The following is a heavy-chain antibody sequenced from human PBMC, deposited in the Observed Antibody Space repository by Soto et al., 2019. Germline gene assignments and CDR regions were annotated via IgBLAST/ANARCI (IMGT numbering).Heavy chain of an antibody. Sequence: SETLSLTCAVSGGSNSSGGHSWSWIRQPPGKCLEWIGYIYHSGSTYYNPSLKSRVTISVDRSKNQFSLKLSSVTAADTAVYYCARVPDRRGQGTLVTVSS. V-gene: IGHV4-30-2*01. CDR1: GGSNSSGGHS. CDR2: IYHSGST. J-gene: IGHJ5*02. D-gene: IGHD2-2*01. CDR3: ARVPDR.